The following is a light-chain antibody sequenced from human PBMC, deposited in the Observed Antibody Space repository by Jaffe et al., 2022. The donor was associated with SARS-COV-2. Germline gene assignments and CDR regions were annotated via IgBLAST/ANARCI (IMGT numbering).Light chain of an antibody. CDR1: QSVSSY. J-gene: IGKJ1*01. CDR3: QQRSNWPWT. V-gene: IGKV3-11*01. CDR2: DVS. Sequence: EVVLTQSPVTLSLSPGERATLSCRASQSVSSYLAWYQQKPGQAPRLVIYDVSNRATDIPARFSGSGSGTDFVLTISSLEPEDFAVYYCQQRSNWPWTFGQGTQVETK.